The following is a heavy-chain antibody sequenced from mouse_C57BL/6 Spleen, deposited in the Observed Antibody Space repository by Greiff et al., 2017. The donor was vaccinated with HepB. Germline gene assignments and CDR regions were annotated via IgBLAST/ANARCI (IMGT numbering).Heavy chain of an antibody. CDR1: GYTFTDYY. D-gene: IGHD2-12*01. J-gene: IGHJ1*03. CDR3: ARRNYSLYWYFDV. CDR2: INPNNGGT. V-gene: IGHV1-26*01. Sequence: VQLKQSGPELVKPGASVKISCKASGYTFTDYYMNWVKQSHGKSLEWIGDINPNNGGTSYNQKFKGKATLTVDKSSSTAYMELRSLTSEDSAVYYCARRNYSLYWYFDVWGTGTTVTVSS.